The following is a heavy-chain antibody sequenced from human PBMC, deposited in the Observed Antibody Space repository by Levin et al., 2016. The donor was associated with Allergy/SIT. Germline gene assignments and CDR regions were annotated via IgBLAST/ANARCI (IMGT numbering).Heavy chain of an antibody. D-gene: IGHD5-24*01. Sequence: SETLSLTCTVSGGSISGYYWSWLRQPPGKTLEWIGYGYDSGTTDYSPSLKGRVTISVDTSRQQFSLKLNSVTAADTAVYFCARSLTLRWFDYWGQGTLVTVSS. V-gene: IGHV4-59*08. J-gene: IGHJ4*02. CDR3: ARSLTLRWFDY. CDR1: GGSISGYY. CDR2: GYDSGTT.